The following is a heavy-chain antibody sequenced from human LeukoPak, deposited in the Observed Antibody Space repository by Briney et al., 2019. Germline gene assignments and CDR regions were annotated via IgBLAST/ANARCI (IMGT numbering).Heavy chain of an antibody. CDR3: ARDPAFGAFDI. V-gene: IGHV3-7*01. J-gene: IGHJ3*02. CDR2: MNSDGSEK. CDR1: GFTFTSFW. D-gene: IGHD3-10*01. Sequence: GGSLRLSCVASGFTFTSFWMAWVRQAPGKGLECVALMNSDGSEKSYADSVKGRFTISGDNAKNSLYLHMNTLRAEDTSVYYCARDPAFGAFDIWGRGTVVTVSS.